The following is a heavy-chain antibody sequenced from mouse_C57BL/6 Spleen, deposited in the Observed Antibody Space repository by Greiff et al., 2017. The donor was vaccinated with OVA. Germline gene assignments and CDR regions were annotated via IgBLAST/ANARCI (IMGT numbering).Heavy chain of an antibody. V-gene: IGHV2-6*01. J-gene: IGHJ3*01. Sequence: VQLQQSGPGLVAPSQSLSITCTVSGFSLTSYGVDWVRQSPGKGLEWLGVIWGVGSTNYNSALKSRLSISKDNSKSQVFLKMNSLQTDDTAMYYCATLQESTTYWGQGTLVTVSA. CDR3: ATLQESTTY. CDR1: GFSLTSYG. CDR2: IWGVGST. D-gene: IGHD2-1*01.